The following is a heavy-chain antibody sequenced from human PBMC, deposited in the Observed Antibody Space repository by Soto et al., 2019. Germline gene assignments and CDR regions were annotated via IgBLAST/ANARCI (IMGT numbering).Heavy chain of an antibody. CDR1: GYTFTSYY. Sequence: VSCKASGYTFTSYYMHWVRQAPGQGLEWMGIINPSGGSTSYAQKFQGRVTMTRDTSTSTVYMELSSLRSEDTAVYYCAREKGSGSFVYYYYGMDVWGQGTTVTVSS. CDR3: AREKGSGSFVYYYYGMDV. CDR2: INPSGGST. D-gene: IGHD3-10*01. J-gene: IGHJ6*02. V-gene: IGHV1-46*01.